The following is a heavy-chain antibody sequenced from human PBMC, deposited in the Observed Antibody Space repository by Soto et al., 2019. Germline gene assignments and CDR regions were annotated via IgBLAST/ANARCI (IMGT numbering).Heavy chain of an antibody. Sequence: PSETLSLTCTVSGGSISSYYWSWIGQPPGKGLEWIGYIYYSGSTNYNPSLQSRITISVDTSKNQFSLRLSSVTAADTAVYYCARLGSSGLYYGLDVWGQGTTVTVSS. CDR1: GGSISSYY. CDR3: ARLGSSGLYYGLDV. J-gene: IGHJ6*02. D-gene: IGHD6-19*01. V-gene: IGHV4-59*08. CDR2: IYYSGST.